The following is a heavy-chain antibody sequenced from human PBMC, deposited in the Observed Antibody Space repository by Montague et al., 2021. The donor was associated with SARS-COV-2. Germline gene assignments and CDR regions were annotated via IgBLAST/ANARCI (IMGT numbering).Heavy chain of an antibody. CDR2: INYSGSA. CDR3: ARRGVVVIPAVVEYYYGMDV. CDR1: GGSISSYY. V-gene: IGHV4-59*01. D-gene: IGHD2-2*01. J-gene: IGHJ6*02. Sequence: SETLSLTCTVSGGSISSYYWNWIRQSPGKGLKWIGYINYSGSANYNPSLKSRVTISVDTSKNQLSLNLSSVTAADTAVYYCARRGVVVIPAVVEYYYGMDVWGQGTTVTVSS.